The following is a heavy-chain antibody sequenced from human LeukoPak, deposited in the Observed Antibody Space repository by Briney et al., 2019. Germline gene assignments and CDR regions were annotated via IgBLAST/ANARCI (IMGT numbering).Heavy chain of an antibody. V-gene: IGHV4-34*01. CDR3: ARQDLDMVRGVTSFDY. D-gene: IGHD3-10*01. CDR2: INHSGST. CDR1: GESFSGYY. Sequence: SETLSLTCAVYGESFSGYYWSWIRQPPGKGLEWIGEINHSGSTNYNPSLKSRVTISVDTSKNQFSLKLSSVTAADTAVYYCARQDLDMVRGVTSFDYWGQGTLVTVSS. J-gene: IGHJ4*02.